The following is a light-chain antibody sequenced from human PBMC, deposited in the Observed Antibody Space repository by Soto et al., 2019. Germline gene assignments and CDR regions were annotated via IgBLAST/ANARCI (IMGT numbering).Light chain of an antibody. CDR2: GAS. J-gene: IGKJ1*01. CDR3: QQRGNWPLT. Sequence: EIVMTQSPATLSVSPGERATLSCRASQSVSSNLAWYQQKPGQAPRLLIYGASTRATGIPARFSGSGSGTDFTLTISSLEPEDFAVYYCQQRGNWPLTFGQGTKVEIK. V-gene: IGKV3-15*01. CDR1: QSVSSN.